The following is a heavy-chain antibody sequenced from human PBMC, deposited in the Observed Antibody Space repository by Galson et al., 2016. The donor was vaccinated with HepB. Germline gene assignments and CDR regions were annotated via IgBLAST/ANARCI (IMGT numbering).Heavy chain of an antibody. CDR2: IDGADDK. Sequence: PALVKPTQTLTLTCTFSGFSLTTRIMCLNWIRQPPGKAPEWLARIDGADDKYYSTSLKTRLTISKDTSKNQVVLRMTNMDPVDTATYYCARMEGRFGYEGGSSKYYYYGMDVWGQGTTVTVSS. J-gene: IGHJ6*02. CDR3: ARMEGRFGYEGGSSKYYYYGMDV. D-gene: IGHD5-18*01. CDR1: GFSLTTRIMC. V-gene: IGHV2-70*11.